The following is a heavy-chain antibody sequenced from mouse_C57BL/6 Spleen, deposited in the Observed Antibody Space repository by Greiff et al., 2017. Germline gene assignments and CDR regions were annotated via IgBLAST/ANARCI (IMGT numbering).Heavy chain of an antibody. CDR1: GYAFSSCW. CDR2: IYPGDGDT. D-gene: IGHD3-2*02. V-gene: IGHV1-80*01. CDR3: ARGPAQAWFAY. J-gene: IGHJ3*01. Sequence: QVQLQQSGAELVKPGASVKISCKASGYAFSSCWMNWVKQRPGKGLEWIGQIYPGDGDTNYNGKFKGKATLTADKSSSTAYMQLSSLTSEDSAVYFCARGPAQAWFAYWGQGTLVTVSA.